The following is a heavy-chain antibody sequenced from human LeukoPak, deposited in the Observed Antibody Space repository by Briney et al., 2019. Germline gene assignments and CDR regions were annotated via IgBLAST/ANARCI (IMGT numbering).Heavy chain of an antibody. CDR3: ARDRGAYYYYYGMDV. D-gene: IGHD1-26*01. J-gene: IGHJ6*02. CDR2: IYYSGST. V-gene: IGHV4-39*02. CDR1: GGSISSSSYY. Sequence: PSETLSLTCTVSGGSISSSSYYWGWIRQPPGKGLEWIGSIYYSGSTYYNPSLKSRVTISVDTSKNQFSLQLNSVTPEDTAVYYCARDRGAYYYYYGMDVWGQGTTVTVSS.